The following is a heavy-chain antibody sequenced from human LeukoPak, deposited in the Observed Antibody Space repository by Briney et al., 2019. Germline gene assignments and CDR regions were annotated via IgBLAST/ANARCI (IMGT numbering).Heavy chain of an antibody. CDR2: ISNNGGST. V-gene: IGHV3-64D*09. Sequence: PGGSLRLSCSASGFTFSSYAMDWVRQAPGKGMEYVSAISNNGGSTYYADSVKGRFTISRDNSKNTLYLQMSSLRPEDTAVYYCVKVVVADNSDYWGQGTLVTVSS. J-gene: IGHJ4*02. CDR3: VKVVVADNSDY. CDR1: GFTFSSYA. D-gene: IGHD2-15*01.